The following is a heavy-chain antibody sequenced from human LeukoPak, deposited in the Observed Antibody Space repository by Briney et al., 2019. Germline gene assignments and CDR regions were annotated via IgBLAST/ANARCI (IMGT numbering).Heavy chain of an antibody. V-gene: IGHV3-21*01. D-gene: IGHD2-15*01. J-gene: IGHJ4*02. CDR1: GFTFSYYS. Sequence: PGGSLRLSCAASGFTFSYYSMNWVRRAPGKGLEWVSFISASGDSIYYADSVKGRFTISRDNAKNSLYLQMNSLRAEDTAVYYCARVICSGGSCYGSDQWGQGTLVTVSS. CDR3: ARVICSGGSCYGSDQ. CDR2: ISASGDSI.